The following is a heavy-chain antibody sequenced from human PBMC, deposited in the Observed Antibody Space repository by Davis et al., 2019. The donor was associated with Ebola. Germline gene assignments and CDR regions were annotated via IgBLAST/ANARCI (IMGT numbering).Heavy chain of an antibody. Sequence: GESLKIPCAASGFTFSSYGMHWVRQAPGKGLEWVAVIWYDGSNKYYADSVKGRFTISRDNSKDTLYLQMNSLRAEDTAVYYCARDGGSNYYYYGMDVWGQGTTVTVSS. CDR2: IWYDGSNK. CDR1: GFTFSSYG. D-gene: IGHD2-15*01. J-gene: IGHJ6*02. V-gene: IGHV3-33*01. CDR3: ARDGGSNYYYYGMDV.